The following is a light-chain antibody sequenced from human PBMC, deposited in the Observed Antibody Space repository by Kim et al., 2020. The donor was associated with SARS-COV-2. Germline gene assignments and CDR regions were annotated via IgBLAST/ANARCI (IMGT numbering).Light chain of an antibody. CDR1: QSISSY. J-gene: IGKJ2*01. Sequence: SATVGDRVNITCRASQSISSYLNWYQQKPGKAPKLLIYAASSLQSGVPSRFSGSGSGTDFTLTISSLQPEDFATYYCQQSYSTPYTFGQGTKLEI. V-gene: IGKV1-39*01. CDR2: AAS. CDR3: QQSYSTPYT.